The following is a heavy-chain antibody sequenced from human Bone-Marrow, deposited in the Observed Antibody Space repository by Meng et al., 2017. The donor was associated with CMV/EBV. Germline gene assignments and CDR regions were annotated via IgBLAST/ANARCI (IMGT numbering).Heavy chain of an antibody. D-gene: IGHD1-26*01. CDR2: IYAAGRT. V-gene: IGHV3-53*01. CDR1: GFSVSSSY. J-gene: IGHJ4*02. Sequence: GGSLKISCVVSGFSVSSSYMSWVRQAPGKGLEWVSVIYAAGRTYYADSVKGRFTISRDNSKNMVYLLMDSLTDEDTAVFYCARSSRSGSYPHYFDYWGQGTLVTVSS. CDR3: ARSSRSGSYPHYFDY.